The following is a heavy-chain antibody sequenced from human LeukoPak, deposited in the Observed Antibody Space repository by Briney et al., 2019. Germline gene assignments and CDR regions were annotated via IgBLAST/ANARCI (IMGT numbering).Heavy chain of an antibody. Sequence: SQTLSLTCTVSGASISITTYYWGWVRQPPGKGLEWFGCIYYSGSTYYIPSLKSRVTISLHTSQNRFSLKLSSVTAADTAVYYCARHRRHFDFSTGYYAGPFDIWGQGTMVTVSS. CDR1: GASISITTYY. V-gene: IGHV4-39*01. CDR2: IYYSGST. D-gene: IGHD3/OR15-3a*01. CDR3: ARHRRHFDFSTGYYAGPFDI. J-gene: IGHJ3*02.